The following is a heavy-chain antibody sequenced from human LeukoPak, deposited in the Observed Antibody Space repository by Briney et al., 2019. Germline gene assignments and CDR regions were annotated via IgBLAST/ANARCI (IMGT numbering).Heavy chain of an antibody. D-gene: IGHD5-24*01. CDR3: AKDLEMATIRDAFDI. J-gene: IGHJ3*02. CDR1: GFTFSSYG. Sequence: GGSLRLSCAASGFTFSSYGMSWVRQAPGKGLEWVSAISGSGGSTYYADSVKGRFTISRDNSKNTLYLQMNSLRAEDTAVYYSAKDLEMATIRDAFDIWGQGTMVTVSS. CDR2: ISGSGGST. V-gene: IGHV3-23*01.